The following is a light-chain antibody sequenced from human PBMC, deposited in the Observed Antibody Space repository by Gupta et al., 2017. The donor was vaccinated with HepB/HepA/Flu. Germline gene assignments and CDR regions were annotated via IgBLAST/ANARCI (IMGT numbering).Light chain of an antibody. CDR1: SSDVGGYNF. CDR2: DVS. J-gene: IGLJ3*02. CDR3: YSYAGSYTWV. Sequence: QSALTQPRSVSGSPGQSVTLSCTGTSSDVGGYNFVSWYQQHPDKAPKLMIYDVSKRPSGVPDRFSGFKSGNTASLTISGLQAEDEADYYCYSYAGSYTWVFGGGTKLTVL. V-gene: IGLV2-11*01.